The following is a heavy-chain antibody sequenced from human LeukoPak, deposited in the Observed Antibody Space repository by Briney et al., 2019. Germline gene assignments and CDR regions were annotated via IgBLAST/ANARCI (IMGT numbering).Heavy chain of an antibody. Sequence: SAKLSCKASGYTLTSYGISWVPQAPGPGLEGMGWISAYNGNTQYTQKFQCRVNIPKATSLSTTSMERSRLISAAPAVLYCTRNQITIFVVASLFDYWGQRTLVTVSS. CDR2: ISAYNGNT. D-gene: IGHD3-3*01. V-gene: IGHV1-18*01. CDR1: GYTLTSYG. CDR3: TRNQITIFVVASLFDY. J-gene: IGHJ4*02.